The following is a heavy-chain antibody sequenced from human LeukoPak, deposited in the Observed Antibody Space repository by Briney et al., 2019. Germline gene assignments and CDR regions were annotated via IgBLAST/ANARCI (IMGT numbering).Heavy chain of an antibody. CDR3: ARVSYYGSGSYYNEDY. Sequence: ASVKVSCKASGGTFSSYAISWVRQAPGQGLEWMGRIIPIFGIANYAQKFQGRVTITADKSTSTAYMELSSLRSEDTAVYYCARVSYYGSGSYYNEDYWGQGTLVTVSS. J-gene: IGHJ4*02. D-gene: IGHD3-10*01. CDR2: IIPIFGIA. V-gene: IGHV1-69*04. CDR1: GGTFSSYA.